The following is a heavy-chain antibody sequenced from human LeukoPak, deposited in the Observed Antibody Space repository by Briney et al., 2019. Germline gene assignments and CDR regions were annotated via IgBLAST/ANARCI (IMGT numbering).Heavy chain of an antibody. V-gene: IGHV3-53*01. CDR3: ARGRH. J-gene: IGHJ4*02. CDR2: LYSGGST. CDR1: GFTFTSSD. Sequence: GGSLRLSCAASGFTFTSSDMDWVRQAPGKGLEWVSVLYSGGSTYYADSVKGRFTISRDNSKNTLYLQMNSLRAEDTAVYYCARGRHWGQGTLVTVSS.